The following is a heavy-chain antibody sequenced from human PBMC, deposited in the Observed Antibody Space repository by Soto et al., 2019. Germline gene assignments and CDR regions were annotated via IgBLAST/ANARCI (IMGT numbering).Heavy chain of an antibody. V-gene: IGHV1-18*01. J-gene: IGHJ4*02. CDR2: ITVSNGNP. Sequence: GASVKVSCKASGYTFTSFGIGWVRQAPGQGLEYMGWITVSNGNPNYAPKFQDRVTMTVDTSTSTAYMELRSLISDDTAVYYCARWLQLRPLDYWGQGTLVTVSS. CDR3: ARWLQLRPLDY. CDR1: GYTFTSFG. D-gene: IGHD1-1*01.